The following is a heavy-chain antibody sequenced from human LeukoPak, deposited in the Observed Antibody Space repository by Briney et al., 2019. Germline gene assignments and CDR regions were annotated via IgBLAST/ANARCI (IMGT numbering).Heavy chain of an antibody. CDR1: GGSFSGYY. CDR2: INHSGST. D-gene: IGHD6-6*01. V-gene: IGHV4-34*01. CDR3: ARGAHARPVDY. Sequence: SETLSLTCAVYGGSFSGYYWSWNRQPPGKGLEWIGEINHSGSTNYNPSLKSRVTISVDTSKNQFSLKLSSVTAADTAVYYCARGAHARPVDYWGQGTLVTVSS. J-gene: IGHJ4*02.